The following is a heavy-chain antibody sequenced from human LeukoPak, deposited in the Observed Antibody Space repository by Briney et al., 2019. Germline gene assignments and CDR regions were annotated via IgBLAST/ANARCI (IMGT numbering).Heavy chain of an antibody. CDR3: AREYCGSTNCYGGWYFDL. V-gene: IGHV3-13*01. Sequence: TGGSLRLSCVASGFTFSSYDMHWVRQVTGKGLEWVSAIGIGGDTYYADSVKGRFSISRENAKNSLYLQMNGLRAGDTAVYYCAREYCGSTNCYGGWYFDLWGRGTLVTVPS. J-gene: IGHJ2*01. CDR2: IGIGGDT. CDR1: GFTFSSYD. D-gene: IGHD2-2*01.